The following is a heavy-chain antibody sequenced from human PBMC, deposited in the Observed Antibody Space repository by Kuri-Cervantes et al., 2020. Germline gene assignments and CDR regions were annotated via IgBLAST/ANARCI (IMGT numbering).Heavy chain of an antibody. CDR3: ARERISGGSCFDY. CDR1: GFTFSSYW. Sequence: GESLKISCAASGFTFSSYWMHWVRQAPGKGLVWVSRINSDGSSTSYADSVKGRFTISRDNAKNTLYLQMNSLRAEDTAVYYCARERISGGSCFDYWGQGTLVTVSS. V-gene: IGHV3-74*01. D-gene: IGHD2-15*01. CDR2: INSDGSST. J-gene: IGHJ4*02.